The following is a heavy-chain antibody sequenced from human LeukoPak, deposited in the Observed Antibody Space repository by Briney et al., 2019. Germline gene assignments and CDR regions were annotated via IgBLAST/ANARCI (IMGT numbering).Heavy chain of an antibody. CDR2: INPNSGGT. D-gene: IGHD3-3*01. CDR3: AREPHYDFWSFDP. Sequence: ASVKVSCKASGYTFTGYYMHWVRQAPGQGLEWMGWINPNSGGTNYVQKFQGRVTMTRDTSISTAYMELSRLRSDDTAVYYCAREPHYDFWSFDPWGQGTLVTVSS. V-gene: IGHV1-2*02. J-gene: IGHJ5*02. CDR1: GYTFTGYY.